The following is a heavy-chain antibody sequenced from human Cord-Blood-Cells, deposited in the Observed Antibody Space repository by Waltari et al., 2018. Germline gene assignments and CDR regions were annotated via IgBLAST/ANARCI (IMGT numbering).Heavy chain of an antibody. Sequence: QVQLVQSGAEVKKPGASVKVSCKASGYTFTGSYMPWVRQAPGQGLEWMGWINPNSGGTNYAQKFQGRVTMTRDTSISTAYMELSRLRSDDTAVYYCARGRGLSSSWYGYLVYWGQGTLVTVSS. CDR1: GYTFTGSY. D-gene: IGHD6-13*01. J-gene: IGHJ4*02. CDR2: INPNSGGT. CDR3: ARGRGLSSSWYGYLVY. V-gene: IGHV1-2*02.